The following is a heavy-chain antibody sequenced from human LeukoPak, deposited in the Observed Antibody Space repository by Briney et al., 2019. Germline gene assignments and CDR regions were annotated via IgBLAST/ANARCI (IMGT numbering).Heavy chain of an antibody. D-gene: IGHD3-10*01. V-gene: IGHV3-53*01. Sequence: GGSLRLSCAASGFTVSSNYMSWVRQAPGKGLEWVSAITATSSSTHDADSVQGRLTISRDNSKNPLYLQMNSLRPEDTAIYYCAKLFESGTYNNFFHYWGQGTLVTVSS. CDR1: GFTVSSNY. CDR3: AKLFESGTYNNFFHY. CDR2: TATSSST. J-gene: IGHJ4*02.